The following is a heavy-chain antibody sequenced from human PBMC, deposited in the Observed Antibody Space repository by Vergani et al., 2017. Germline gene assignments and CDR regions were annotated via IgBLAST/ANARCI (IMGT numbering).Heavy chain of an antibody. Sequence: QVQLQESGPGLVKPSETLSLICSVSGHPMNTYYWTRIPQPPGKGLEWIGYIYDSGDTKYNPSLKSRITMSLDTSKNQFSLNLYSVTAADTAVYYCERGALWWLRQIDSWGQGTLVTVSS. D-gene: IGHD2-21*01. CDR2: IYDSGDT. CDR3: ERGALWWLRQIDS. V-gene: IGHV4-59*01. J-gene: IGHJ4*02. CDR1: GHPMNTYY.